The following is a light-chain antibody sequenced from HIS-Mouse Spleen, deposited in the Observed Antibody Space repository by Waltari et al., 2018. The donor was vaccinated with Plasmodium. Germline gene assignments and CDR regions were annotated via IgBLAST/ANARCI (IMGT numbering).Light chain of an antibody. CDR2: YDSDSDK. Sequence: QPVLTQPPSSSASPGESSRLTCTLPSEINVRSYTLYWYQQKQGSPPRYLLYYDSDSDKGQGSGVPSLFSGSKDASANTGILLISGLQSEDEADYYCMIWPSNASGVFGGGTKLTVL. CDR1: SEINVRSYT. CDR3: MIWPSNASGV. V-gene: IGLV5-37*01. J-gene: IGLJ3*02.